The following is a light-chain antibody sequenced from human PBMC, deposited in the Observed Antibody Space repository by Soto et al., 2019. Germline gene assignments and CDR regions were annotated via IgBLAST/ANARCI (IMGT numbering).Light chain of an antibody. Sequence: IGLKQAPATVSVSPRVRATLSCRASQSFGSNLAWYQQKPGQAPRLLLYGTSTRATGIPDRFTGSGSGTEFTLTINSLQSEDFAVYYCQQYNNWPRTFGQGTKVDI. CDR2: GTS. CDR3: QQYNNWPRT. V-gene: IGKV3-15*01. CDR1: QSFGSN. J-gene: IGKJ1*01.